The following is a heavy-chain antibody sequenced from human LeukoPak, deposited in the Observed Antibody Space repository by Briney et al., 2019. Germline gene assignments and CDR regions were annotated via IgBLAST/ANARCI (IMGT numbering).Heavy chain of an antibody. J-gene: IGHJ4*02. Sequence: PSETLSLTCAVYRGSFSGYYWSWIRQSPEKGLEWIGEINHSGSTNYNPSLNSRVTISVDRSKNQFSLKLNSVTAADTAVYYCARERIVGAPNSLAGDTMDYWGQGTLVTVSS. D-gene: IGHD1-26*01. CDR3: ARERIVGAPNSLAGDTMDY. CDR1: RGSFSGYY. CDR2: INHSGST. V-gene: IGHV4-34*01.